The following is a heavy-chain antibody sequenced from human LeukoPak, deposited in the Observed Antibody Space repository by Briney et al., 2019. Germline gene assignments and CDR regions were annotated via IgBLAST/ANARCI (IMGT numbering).Heavy chain of an antibody. V-gene: IGHV4-34*01. CDR1: GGSFSGYY. CDR3: ARDQYYYDSSGYRAFDI. D-gene: IGHD3-22*01. Sequence: PSETLSLTCAVYGGSFSGYYWSWIRQPPGKGLEWIGEINHSGSTNYNPSLKSRVTMSVDTSKNQFSLKLSSVTAADTAVYHCARDQYYYDSSGYRAFDIWGQGTMVTVSS. CDR2: INHSGST. J-gene: IGHJ3*02.